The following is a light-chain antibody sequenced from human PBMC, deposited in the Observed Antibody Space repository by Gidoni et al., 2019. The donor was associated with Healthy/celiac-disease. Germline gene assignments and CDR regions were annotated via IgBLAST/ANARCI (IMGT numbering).Light chain of an antibody. Sequence: EIVLTQSPATLSLSPGERATLSCRASQIVSSYLAWYQQKPGQAPRLLIYDASTRATGIPARFSGSGSGTDFTLTISSLEPEDFAVYYCQQRSNWPRSFGQGTKLEIK. J-gene: IGKJ2*04. CDR3: QQRSNWPRS. CDR1: QIVSSY. V-gene: IGKV3-11*01. CDR2: DAS.